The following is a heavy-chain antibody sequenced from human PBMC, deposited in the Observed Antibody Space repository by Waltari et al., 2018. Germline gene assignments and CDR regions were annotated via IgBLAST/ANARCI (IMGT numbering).Heavy chain of an antibody. Sequence: EVQLVEAGGGMVQPGGSLRLYCVVPGFSLIIYWLYWVRQAPGQGLVWVSHMNIDGTSTTYADSVKGRFTISRDNAKNTLYLQMDDLRAEDTAVYYCARDSEGYSTWGAVDFWGQGTMVTVSP. CDR1: GFSLIIYW. CDR2: MNIDGTST. D-gene: IGHD3-16*01. J-gene: IGHJ3*01. CDR3: ARDSEGYSTWGAVDF. V-gene: IGHV3-74*01.